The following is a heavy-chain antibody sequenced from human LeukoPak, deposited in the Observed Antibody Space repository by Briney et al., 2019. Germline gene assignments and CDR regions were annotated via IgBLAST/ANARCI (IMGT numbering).Heavy chain of an antibody. J-gene: IGHJ4*02. Sequence: GGSLSLSCAASGFTFSSYWMSWVRQAPGKGLEWVANIKQDGSEKYYVDSVKGRFTISRDNAKNSLYLQMNSLRAEDTAVYYCAREAPLDTAMSYYFDYWGQGTLVTVSS. CDR2: IKQDGSEK. CDR3: AREAPLDTAMSYYFDY. CDR1: GFTFSSYW. V-gene: IGHV3-7*01. D-gene: IGHD5-18*01.